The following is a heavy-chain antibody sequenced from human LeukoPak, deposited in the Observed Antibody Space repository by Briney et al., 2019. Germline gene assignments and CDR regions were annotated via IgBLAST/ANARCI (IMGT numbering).Heavy chain of an antibody. CDR2: IIPIFGTA. Sequence: GASVKVSCKASGGTFSSYAISWVRQAPGQGLEWMGGIIPIFGTANYAQKFQGRVTITADKSTSTAYMELSSLRSEDTAAYYCARGVRDCSGSSCYFGYWGQGTLVTVSS. V-gene: IGHV1-69*06. CDR3: ARGVRDCSGSSCYFGY. J-gene: IGHJ4*02. CDR1: GGTFSSYA. D-gene: IGHD2-15*01.